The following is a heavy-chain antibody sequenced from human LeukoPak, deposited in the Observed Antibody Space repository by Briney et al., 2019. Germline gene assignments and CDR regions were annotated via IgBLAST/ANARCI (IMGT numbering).Heavy chain of an antibody. D-gene: IGHD5-24*01. Sequence: SQTLSLTCAVSGGSISSGGYSWSWIRQPPGKGLEWIGYIYHSGSTYYNPSLKSRVTISVDRSKNQFSLKLSSVTAADTAVYYCARGARAGYNLEPFDYWGQGTLVTVSS. CDR2: IYHSGST. J-gene: IGHJ4*02. CDR1: GGSISSGGYS. CDR3: ARGARAGYNLEPFDY. V-gene: IGHV4-30-2*01.